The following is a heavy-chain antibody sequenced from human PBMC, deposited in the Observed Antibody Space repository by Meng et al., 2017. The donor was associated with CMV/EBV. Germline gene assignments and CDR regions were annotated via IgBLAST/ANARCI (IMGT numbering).Heavy chain of an antibody. CDR3: ARSPGFWSLDY. CDR1: GGSISTSLW. V-gene: IGHV4-4*01. CDR2: ISHSGNT. Sequence: GSLRLSCAVSGGSISTSLWWSWVRQPPGKGLEWIGEISHSGNTKYNPSLQSRVTISADKTKNDFSLKLTSMTAADTGVYFCARSPGFWSLDYWGQGTLVTVSS. J-gene: IGHJ4*02. D-gene: IGHD2-8*02.